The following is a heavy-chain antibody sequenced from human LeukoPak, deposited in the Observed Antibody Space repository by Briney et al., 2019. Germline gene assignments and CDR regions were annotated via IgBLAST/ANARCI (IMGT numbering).Heavy chain of an antibody. D-gene: IGHD3-3*01. V-gene: IGHV3-30*02. J-gene: IGHJ4*02. CDR2: IRYDGSNK. CDR1: GFTFSSYG. CDR3: ATGLGNDFWSGYYTFDY. Sequence: GGSLRLSCAASGFTFSSYGMHWVRQAPGKGLEWVAFIRYDGSNKYYADSVKGRFTISRDNSKNTLYLQMNSLRAEDTAVYYCATGLGNDFWSGYYTFDYWGQGTLVTVSS.